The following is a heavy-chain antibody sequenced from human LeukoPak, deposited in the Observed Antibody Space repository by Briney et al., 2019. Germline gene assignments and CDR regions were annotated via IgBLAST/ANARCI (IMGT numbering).Heavy chain of an antibody. CDR1: GGSISSYY. Sequence: SETLSLTCTVSGGSISSYYWSWIRQPPGKGLEWIGYIYYTGSTNYNPSLKSRVTISVDTSKNQFSLKLSSVTAADTAVYYCAMKGATYYYDPFDIWGQGTMVTVSS. D-gene: IGHD3-10*01. CDR3: AMKGATYYYDPFDI. CDR2: IYYTGST. J-gene: IGHJ3*02. V-gene: IGHV4-59*03.